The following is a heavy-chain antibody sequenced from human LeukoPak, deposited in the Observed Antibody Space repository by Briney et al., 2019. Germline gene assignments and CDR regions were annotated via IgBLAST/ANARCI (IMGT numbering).Heavy chain of an antibody. J-gene: IGHJ4*02. CDR2: IYPGDSDT. CDR1: GYTFTSYW. Sequence: GESLKISCQGSGYTFTSYWIGWVRPMPGKGLEWMGIIYPGDSDTRYSPSFRGQVTISADKSPSTAHLQWSSLKASDTAMYYCARHAVTGYSDYDLGSFDYWGQGTLGTVSA. D-gene: IGHD5-12*01. V-gene: IGHV5-51*01. CDR3: ARHAVTGYSDYDLGSFDY.